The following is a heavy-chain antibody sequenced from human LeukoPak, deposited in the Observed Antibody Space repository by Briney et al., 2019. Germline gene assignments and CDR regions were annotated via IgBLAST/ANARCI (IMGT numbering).Heavy chain of an antibody. V-gene: IGHV3-30*18. CDR1: GFTFSSYG. CDR2: ISYDGSYQ. CDR3: AKDRPVYYDSSGYPGDY. J-gene: IGHJ4*02. D-gene: IGHD3-22*01. Sequence: GGSLRLSCAASGFTFSSYGMYWVRQAPGKGLEWVAAISYDGSYQYYADSVKGRFTISRDNSKNTLDLQMNSLRPEDTAVYYCAKDRPVYYDSSGYPGDYWGQGTLVTVSS.